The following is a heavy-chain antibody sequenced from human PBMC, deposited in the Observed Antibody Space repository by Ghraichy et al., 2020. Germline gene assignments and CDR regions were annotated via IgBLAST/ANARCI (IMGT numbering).Heavy chain of an antibody. V-gene: IGHV4-59*08. J-gene: IGHJ5*02. CDR1: GGSISSYY. CDR3: ARNQLLYFDP. CDR2: IYYSGST. D-gene: IGHD2-2*02. Sequence: SQTLSLTCTVSGGSISSYYWSWIRQPPGKGLEWIGYIYYSGSTNYNPSLKSRVTISVDTSKNQFSLKLSSVTAADTAVYYCARNQLLYFDPWGQGTLVTVSS.